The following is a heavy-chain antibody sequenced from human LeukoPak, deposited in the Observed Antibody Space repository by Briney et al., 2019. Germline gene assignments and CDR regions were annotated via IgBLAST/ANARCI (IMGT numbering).Heavy chain of an antibody. CDR3: ARQGVCSSTSCYFAFDI. V-gene: IGHV5-51*01. D-gene: IGHD2-2*01. CDR1: GYSFTSYW. Sequence: GESLKISCKGSGYSFTSYWLGWVRQMPGKGLEWVGIIYPGDSDTRYSPSFQGQVTISADKSISTAYLQWSSLKASDTAMYYCARQGVCSSTSCYFAFDIWGQGTMVTVSS. CDR2: IYPGDSDT. J-gene: IGHJ3*02.